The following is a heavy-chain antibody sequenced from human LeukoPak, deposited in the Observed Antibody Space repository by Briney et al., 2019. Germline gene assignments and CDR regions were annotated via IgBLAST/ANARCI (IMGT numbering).Heavy chain of an antibody. Sequence: SETLSLTCAVYGGSFSGYYWSWIRQPPGKGLEWIGEINHSGSTNYNPSLKSRVTISVDTSKNQFSLKLSSVTAADKAVYYCARTSIYYDSSGYRSWGQGTLVTVSS. D-gene: IGHD3-22*01. CDR3: ARTSIYYDSSGYRS. CDR1: GGSFSGYY. J-gene: IGHJ5*02. CDR2: INHSGST. V-gene: IGHV4-34*01.